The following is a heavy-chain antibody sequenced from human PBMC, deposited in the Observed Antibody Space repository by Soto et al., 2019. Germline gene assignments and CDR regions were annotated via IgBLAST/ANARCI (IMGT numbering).Heavy chain of an antibody. CDR1: GFTFSSYA. CDR3: AKETLGYCSSGSCTIDN. J-gene: IGHJ4*02. V-gene: IGHV3-23*01. CDR2: ISGSGDST. D-gene: IGHD2-15*01. Sequence: EVQLLESGGGLVQPGGSLRLSCAASGFTFSSYAMSWVRQAPGKGLEWVSTISGSGDSTYYADSVRGRFTISRDNSKNTLYPQMNSLRAEDTAVYYCAKETLGYCSSGSCTIDNCGQGPLVTVSS.